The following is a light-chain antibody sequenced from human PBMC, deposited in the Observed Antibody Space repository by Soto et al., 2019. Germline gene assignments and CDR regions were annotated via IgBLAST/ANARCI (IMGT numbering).Light chain of an antibody. V-gene: IGKV1-5*03. CDR2: KAS. CDR1: QTISSW. J-gene: IGKJ1*01. CDR3: QHYTSYSEA. Sequence: IQMTQSPSTLSGSVGYRVTITCLASQTISSWLAWYQQKPGKAPKLLIYKASTLKSGVPSRFSGSGSGTEFTLTISSLQPDDFATYYCQHYTSYSEAFGQGTKVDI.